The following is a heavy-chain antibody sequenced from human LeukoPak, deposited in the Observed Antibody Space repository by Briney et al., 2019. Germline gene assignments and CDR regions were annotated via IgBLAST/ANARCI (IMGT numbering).Heavy chain of an antibody. D-gene: IGHD7-27*01. CDR1: GXTFSSYE. Sequence: PGGSLRLSCAASGXTFSSYEMNWVRQAPGKGLEWVSYISSSHSTIYYADSLKGRFTVSSDIATNSLYLQINSVRAQDTAVYYCARERPGEDAFDIWGQGTMVTVSS. CDR2: ISSSHSTI. CDR3: ARERPGEDAFDI. V-gene: IGHV3-48*03. J-gene: IGHJ3*02.